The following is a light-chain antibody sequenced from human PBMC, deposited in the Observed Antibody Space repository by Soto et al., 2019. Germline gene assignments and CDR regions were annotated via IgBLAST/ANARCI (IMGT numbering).Light chain of an antibody. J-gene: IGLJ1*01. CDR3: QSYDSSRYV. Sequence: QPVLTQPPSVSGAPGQRVTISCTGSSSNIGAGYDVHWYQQLPGTAPKLLIYGNSNRPSGVPDRFSGSKSGTSASLAITGLQAEDEADYCCQSYDSSRYVFGTGTKLTVL. CDR1: SSNIGAGYD. CDR2: GNS. V-gene: IGLV1-40*01.